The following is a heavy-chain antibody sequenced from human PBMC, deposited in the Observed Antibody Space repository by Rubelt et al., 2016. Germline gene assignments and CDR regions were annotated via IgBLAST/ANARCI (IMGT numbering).Heavy chain of an antibody. V-gene: IGHV4-59*12. CDR2: IYYSGST. D-gene: IGHD4-23*01. Sequence: QVQESGPGLVKPSETLSLTCAVYSGAFYGSYWSWIRQSPGKGLEWIGYIYYSGSTNFNPSLRSRATISLDTSKNQISLLLRFGTAADTAVYYWARAVNYGGDSNGNFDKWGQGILVTVSS. J-gene: IGHJ4*02. CDR3: ARAVNYGGDSNGNFDK. CDR1: SGAFYGSY.